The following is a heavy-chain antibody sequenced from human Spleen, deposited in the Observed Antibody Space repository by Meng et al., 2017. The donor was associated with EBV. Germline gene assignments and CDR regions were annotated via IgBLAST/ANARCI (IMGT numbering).Heavy chain of an antibody. V-gene: IGHV4-30-4*01. Sequence: SHTLSSPCPVYGGSISTGGYFWSWIRQPPGKGLEWIGYIYYSGDTYYSPSLKSRLTVSVDRSKNQFSLKLTSVTAADTAVYYCARGSWGGYFNYFDPWGQGTLVTVSS. CDR1: GGSISTGGYF. CDR3: ARGSWGGYFNYFDP. D-gene: IGHD3-3*01. CDR2: IYYSGDT. J-gene: IGHJ5*02.